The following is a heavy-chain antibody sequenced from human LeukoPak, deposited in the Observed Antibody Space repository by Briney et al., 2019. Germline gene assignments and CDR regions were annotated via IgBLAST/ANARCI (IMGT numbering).Heavy chain of an antibody. CDR2: ISSSSSYI. J-gene: IGHJ3*02. D-gene: IGHD6-19*01. Sequence: PGGSLRLSCAASGFTFSSYGMHRVRQAPGKGLEWVSSISSSSSYIYYADSVKGRFTISRDNAKNSLYLQMNSLRAEDTAVYYCARWYSSGWYAAFDIWGQGTMVTVSS. CDR1: GFTFSSYG. CDR3: ARWYSSGWYAAFDI. V-gene: IGHV3-21*01.